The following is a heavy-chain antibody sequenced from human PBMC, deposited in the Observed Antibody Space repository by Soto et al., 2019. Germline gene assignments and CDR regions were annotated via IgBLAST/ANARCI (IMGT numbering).Heavy chain of an antibody. J-gene: IGHJ5*01. CDR2: IYSSGST. V-gene: IGHV4-4*07. CDR3: ARQTTYSSSWFDY. Sequence: SETLSLTCTVSGGSIINYYWTWIRQPAGKGLEWVGRIYSSGSTSYNPSLKSRLTTSVDTSKNQFSLKLTSVTAADTALYYCARQTTYSSSWFDYWGHGTLVTVSS. CDR1: GGSIINYY. D-gene: IGHD6-13*01.